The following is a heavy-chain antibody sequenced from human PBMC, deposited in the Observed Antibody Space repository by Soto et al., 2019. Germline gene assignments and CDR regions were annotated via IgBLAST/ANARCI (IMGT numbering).Heavy chain of an antibody. Sequence: GSLRLSCAASGFTFSSYGMHWVRQAPGKGLEWVAVISYDGSNKYYADSVKGRFTISRDNSKNTLYLQMNSLRAEDTAVYYCAKDRGSSWLGNWFDPWGPGTLVTV. CDR3: AKDRGSSWLGNWFDP. CDR2: ISYDGSNK. D-gene: IGHD6-13*01. CDR1: GFTFSSYG. J-gene: IGHJ5*02. V-gene: IGHV3-30*18.